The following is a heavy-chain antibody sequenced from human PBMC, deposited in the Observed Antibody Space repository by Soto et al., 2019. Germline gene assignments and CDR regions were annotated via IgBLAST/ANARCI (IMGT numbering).Heavy chain of an antibody. CDR3: AKESAKGYSYAMDV. CDR2: ISGSGGYT. CDR1: GFTFSSYA. J-gene: IGHJ6*02. D-gene: IGHD2-15*01. Sequence: EVQLLESGGGLVQPGGSLRLSCAASGFTFSSYAMSWVRQAPGKGLEWVSAISGSGGYTYYADSVKGRFTTSRDNSKNTLYLQMNSLSAEDTAVYYCAKESAKGYSYAMDVWGQGTTVTVSS. V-gene: IGHV3-23*01.